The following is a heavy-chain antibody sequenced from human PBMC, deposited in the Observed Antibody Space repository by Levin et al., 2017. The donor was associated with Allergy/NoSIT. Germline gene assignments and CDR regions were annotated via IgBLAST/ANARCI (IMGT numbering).Heavy chain of an antibody. J-gene: IGHJ4*02. CDR1: GFTFSSYE. Sequence: RSGGSLRLSCAASGFTFSSYEMKWVRQAPGKGLEWVSYISSSGSTRYYADSVKGRFTISRDNAKNSLYLQMNSLRAEDTAVYYCASLRPGSRAALYWGQGTLVTVSS. D-gene: IGHD2-15*01. CDR2: ISSSGSTR. V-gene: IGHV3-48*03. CDR3: ASLRPGSRAALY.